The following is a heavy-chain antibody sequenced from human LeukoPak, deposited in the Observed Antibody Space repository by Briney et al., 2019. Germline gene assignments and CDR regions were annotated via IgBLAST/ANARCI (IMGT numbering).Heavy chain of an antibody. J-gene: IGHJ4*02. CDR1: GFTFISYA. Sequence: GGSLRLSCAASGFTFISYAMSWVRQAPGKGLEWVSAISGSGGSTYYADSVKGRFTISRDNSKNTLYLQMNSLRAEDTAVYYCAKVPQWELTYYFDYWGQGTLVTVSS. CDR3: AKVPQWELTYYFDY. CDR2: ISGSGGST. V-gene: IGHV3-23*01. D-gene: IGHD1-26*01.